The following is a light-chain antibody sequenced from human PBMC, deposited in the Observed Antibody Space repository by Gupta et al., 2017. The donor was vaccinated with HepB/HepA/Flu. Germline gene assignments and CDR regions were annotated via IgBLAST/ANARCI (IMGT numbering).Light chain of an antibody. CDR1: QSVRRNY. Sequence: ELVFPPSPGTLSLSPGERATLSCRASQSVRRNYLAWYQQKPGQAPRLLIAGASSRSTGIPDRCSGSGAGKDCVLTSSGLEEEDGADLYCQKYAAYPITFGQGTQLEIK. J-gene: IGKJ5*01. CDR3: QKYAAYPIT. V-gene: IGKV3-20*01. CDR2: GAS.